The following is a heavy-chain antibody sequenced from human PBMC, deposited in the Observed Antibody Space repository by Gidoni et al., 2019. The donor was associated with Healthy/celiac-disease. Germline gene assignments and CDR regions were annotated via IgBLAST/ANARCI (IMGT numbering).Heavy chain of an antibody. CDR2: INPNSGGT. V-gene: IGHV1-2*04. D-gene: IGHD3-3*01. J-gene: IGHJ3*02. Sequence: QVQLVQSGAAVKKPGASVKVSCKASGYTFTGYSMPWVRQAPGQGLEWMGWINPNSGGTNYAQKFQVWVTMTRDTSISTAYMELSRLRSDDTAVYYCARGGASYYDFWSGYYGDAFDIWGQGTMVTVSS. CDR1: GYTFTGYS. CDR3: ARGGASYYDFWSGYYGDAFDI.